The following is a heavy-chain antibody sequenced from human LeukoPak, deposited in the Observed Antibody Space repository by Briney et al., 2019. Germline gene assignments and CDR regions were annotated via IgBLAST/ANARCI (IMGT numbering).Heavy chain of an antibody. V-gene: IGHV3-30*18. D-gene: IGHD4-23*01. CDR2: ISYDGTNK. J-gene: IGHJ6*02. Sequence: GGSLRLSCAASGFTFSNYGMHWVRQTPGKGLEWVAVISYDGTNKYYADSVKGRFTVSRDNSKNTLYLQMNSLRAEETAVYYCAKDFLVTVETPMDVWGQGTTVTVSS. CDR3: AKDFLVTVETPMDV. CDR1: GFTFSNYG.